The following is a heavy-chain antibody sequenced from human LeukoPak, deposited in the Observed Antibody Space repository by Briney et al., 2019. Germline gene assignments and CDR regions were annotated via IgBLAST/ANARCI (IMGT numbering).Heavy chain of an antibody. D-gene: IGHD3-22*01. V-gene: IGHV1-46*01. Sequence: ASVKVSCKAFGYTFTSNYMHWVRQAPGQGPEWMGVISPSGGSTTYAQKFQGRVTLTRDMSTSTDYLELSSLRSEDTAVYYCARVNWLGYSDSSGYYWEDYWGQGTLVTVSS. CDR1: GYTFTSNY. J-gene: IGHJ4*02. CDR3: ARVNWLGYSDSSGYYWEDY. CDR2: ISPSGGST.